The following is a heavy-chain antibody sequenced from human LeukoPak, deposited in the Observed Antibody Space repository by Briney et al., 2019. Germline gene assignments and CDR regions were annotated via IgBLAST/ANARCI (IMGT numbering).Heavy chain of an antibody. V-gene: IGHV3-48*03. D-gene: IGHD2/OR15-2a*01. CDR3: ARDFSSEVSNYYYYYMDV. CDR2: ISSSGSTI. CDR1: GFTFSSYE. J-gene: IGHJ6*03. Sequence: PGGSLRLSCAASGFTFSSYEMNWVRQAPGKGLEWVSYISSSGSTIYYADSVKGRFTISRDNAKNSLYLQMNSLRAEDTAVYYCARDFSSEVSNYYYYYMDVWGKGTTVTISS.